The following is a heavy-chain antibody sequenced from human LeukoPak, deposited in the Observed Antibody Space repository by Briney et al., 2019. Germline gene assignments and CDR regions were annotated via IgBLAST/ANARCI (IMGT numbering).Heavy chain of an antibody. CDR2: IKQDGSEK. CDR1: GFTFSSYW. V-gene: IGHV3-7*03. D-gene: IGHD6-19*01. CDR3: ARGPHREYLEQWLTGQFGY. Sequence: GGSLRLSCAASGFTFSSYWVSWVRQAPGKGLEWVANIKQDGSEKYYVDSVKGRFTISRDNAKNSLYLQMNSLRAEDTAVYYCARGPHREYLEQWLTGQFGYWGQGTLVTVSS. J-gene: IGHJ4*02.